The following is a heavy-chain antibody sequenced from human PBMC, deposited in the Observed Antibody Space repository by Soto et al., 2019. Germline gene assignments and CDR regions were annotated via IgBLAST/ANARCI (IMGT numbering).Heavy chain of an antibody. CDR1: GYTFTGYF. D-gene: IGHD1-26*01. Sequence: ASVKVSCKASGYTFTGYFRHWERQAPGQGLEWMGWINPRSGDTNYAQNFQGRVTMTRDTSITTAYMELSTLRSDDTAVYYCAKGWEVIMGAHYWGHGTLVTHSS. J-gene: IGHJ4*01. CDR3: AKGWEVIMGAHY. CDR2: INPRSGDT. V-gene: IGHV1-2*02.